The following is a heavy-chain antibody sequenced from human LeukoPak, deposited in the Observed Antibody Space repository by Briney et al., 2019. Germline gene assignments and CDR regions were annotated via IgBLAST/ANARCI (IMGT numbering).Heavy chain of an antibody. CDR3: ARVELYSSSLSPNDY. D-gene: IGHD6-13*01. CDR1: GGSFSGYY. Sequence: SETLSLTCAVYGGSFSGYYWSWIRQPPGKGLEWIGEINHSGSTNYNPSLKSRVTISVDTSKNQFSLKLSSVTAADTAVYYCARVELYSSSLSPNDYWGQGTLVTVSS. J-gene: IGHJ4*02. V-gene: IGHV4-34*01. CDR2: INHSGST.